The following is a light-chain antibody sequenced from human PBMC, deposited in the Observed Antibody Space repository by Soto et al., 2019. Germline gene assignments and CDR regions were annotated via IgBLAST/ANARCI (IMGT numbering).Light chain of an antibody. Sequence: QSVLTQPASVSGSAGQSITISCTATSSDVGSFNYVSWYQHHPGKAPKLMIYEVTSRPSGVSNRFSGSKSGNTAPLTISGLQAEDEADYYCVSYATSTTLYVFGSGTKVTVL. J-gene: IGLJ1*01. V-gene: IGLV2-14*01. CDR3: VSYATSTTLYV. CDR1: SSDVGSFNY. CDR2: EVT.